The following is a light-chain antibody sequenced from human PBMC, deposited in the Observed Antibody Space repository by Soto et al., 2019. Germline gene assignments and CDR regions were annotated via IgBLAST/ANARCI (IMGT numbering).Light chain of an antibody. CDR1: SGHSNYA. Sequence: QSVLTHSPSASASLGASVKLTCTLSSGHSNYAIAWHQQQPEKGPRYLMKLNRDGSHSKGDGIPNRFSGSSSGAERYLTISSLQSEDEADYYCQTWGTGIVILGGGTKVTVL. V-gene: IGLV4-69*01. CDR2: LNRDGSH. CDR3: QTWGTGIVI. J-gene: IGLJ2*01.